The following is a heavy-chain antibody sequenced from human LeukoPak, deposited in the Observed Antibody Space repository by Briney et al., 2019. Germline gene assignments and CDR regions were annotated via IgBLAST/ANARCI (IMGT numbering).Heavy chain of an antibody. CDR2: IHNSVNI. J-gene: IGHJ3*02. CDR3: ARTKQWLAFDI. V-gene: IGHV4-59*01. CDR1: GDSISNYN. D-gene: IGHD6-19*01. Sequence: SETLSLTCTISGDSISNYNWSWIRLALGKGLEWIGNIHNSVNINYNPALKSRVTILIDTSKNQFSLRLSSMTAADTAVYYCARTKQWLAFDIWGQGTMVTVSS.